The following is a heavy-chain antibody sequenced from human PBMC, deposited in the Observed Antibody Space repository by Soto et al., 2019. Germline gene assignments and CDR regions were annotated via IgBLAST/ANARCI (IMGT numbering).Heavy chain of an antibody. V-gene: IGHV4-30-4*01. CDR3: AIGRPDGARVDP. CDR1: GGSISSGDYY. Sequence: QVQLQESGPGLVKPSQTMSLTCTVSGGSISSGDYYWSWIRQPPGKGLEWIGYIDHRGSTSYNPSLKSRVTISVDTAKNQFSLTLSPVTAADTAVYDCAIGRPDGARVDPWGHVTLVTVSS. D-gene: IGHD6-6*01. CDR2: IDHRGST. J-gene: IGHJ5*02.